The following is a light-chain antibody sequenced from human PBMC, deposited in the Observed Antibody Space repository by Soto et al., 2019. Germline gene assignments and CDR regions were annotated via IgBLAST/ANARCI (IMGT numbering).Light chain of an antibody. J-gene: IGKJ1*01. Sequence: EIVMTQSPATLSVSPGERATLSCRASQSVSSNLAWYQQKPGQAPRLLIYGASTRATGIPDRFSGSGSGTDFTLTISRLEPEDFAVYYCQQYGNSPWTFGQGTKVGIK. CDR3: QQYGNSPWT. CDR1: QSVSSN. CDR2: GAS. V-gene: IGKV3-15*01.